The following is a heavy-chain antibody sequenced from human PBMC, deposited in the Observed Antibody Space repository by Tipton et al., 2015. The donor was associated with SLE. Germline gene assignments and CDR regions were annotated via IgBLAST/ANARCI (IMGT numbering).Heavy chain of an antibody. V-gene: IGHV3-23*03. Sequence: SLRLSCAASGFTFSSYAMSWVRQAPGKGLEWVSVSYSSGSRTYYADSVKGRFSTSRDDSKNTVYLQMNSLGAGDTAVYFCAKESGDRPWDMDYYYFMDVWGRGTTVTVSS. J-gene: IGHJ6*03. CDR3: AKESGDRPWDMDYYYFMDV. D-gene: IGHD2-15*01. CDR1: GFTFSSYA. CDR2: SYSSGSRT.